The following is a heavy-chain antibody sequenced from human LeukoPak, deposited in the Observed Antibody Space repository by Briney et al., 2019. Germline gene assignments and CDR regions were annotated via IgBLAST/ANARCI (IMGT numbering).Heavy chain of an antibody. CDR3: AIIPAWGYYYFDY. D-gene: IGHD1-26*01. V-gene: IGHV3-48*01. Sequence: AGGSLRLSCAASGFTFSSYSMNWVRQAPGKGLEWVSYISSSSSTIYYADSVKGRFTISRDNAKNPLYLQMNSLRAEDTAVYYCAIIPAWGYYYFDYWGQGTLVTVSS. CDR2: ISSSSSTI. CDR1: GFTFSSYS. J-gene: IGHJ4*02.